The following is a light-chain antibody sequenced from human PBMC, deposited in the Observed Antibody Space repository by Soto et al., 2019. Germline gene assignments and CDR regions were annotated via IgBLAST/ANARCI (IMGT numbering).Light chain of an antibody. Sequence: EIVLTQSPGTLSLSPGERATLSCRASQSVSSSYLAWYQQKLGQAPRLVIYGASSRAAGIPDRFSGSGSGTDFTLTISRLEPEDFAVYYCQQYAGSPWTFGQGTKV. CDR2: GAS. V-gene: IGKV3-20*01. J-gene: IGKJ1*01. CDR3: QQYAGSPWT. CDR1: QSVSSSY.